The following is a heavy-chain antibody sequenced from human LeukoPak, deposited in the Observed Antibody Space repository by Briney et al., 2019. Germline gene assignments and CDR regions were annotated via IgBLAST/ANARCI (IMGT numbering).Heavy chain of an antibody. CDR2: ISSSSIYI. V-gene: IGHV3-21*01. Sequence: PGGSLRLSCAASGFSFSSHTINWVRQAPGKGLEWVSSISSSSIYIYYADSVKGRFTISRDNAKNSLYLQMNSLRADDTAVYYCARDIFGFNAFDIWGQGTMVTVSS. CDR1: GFSFSSHT. CDR3: ARDIFGFNAFDI. J-gene: IGHJ3*02. D-gene: IGHD3-10*02.